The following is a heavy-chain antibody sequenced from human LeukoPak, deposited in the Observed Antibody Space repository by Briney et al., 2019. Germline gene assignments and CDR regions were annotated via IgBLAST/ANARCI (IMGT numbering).Heavy chain of an antibody. V-gene: IGHV3-23*01. CDR2: ISGSGGST. Sequence: GGSLRLSCAASGFTFSSYAMSWVRQAPGKGLEWVSSISGSGGSTYYAGSVKGRFTISRDNSKNTLYLQMNSLRAEDTAVYYCAKSPRPTTGWFGPWGQGTLVTVSS. CDR1: GFTFSSYA. D-gene: IGHD2-8*01. J-gene: IGHJ5*02. CDR3: AKSPRPTTGWFGP.